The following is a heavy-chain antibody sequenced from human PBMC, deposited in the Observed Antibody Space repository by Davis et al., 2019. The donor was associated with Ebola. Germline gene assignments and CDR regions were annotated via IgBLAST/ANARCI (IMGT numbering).Heavy chain of an antibody. J-gene: IGHJ5*02. CDR2: IYHSGST. D-gene: IGHD6-13*01. CDR3: ARDISSSSWGWFDP. CDR1: GGSISSSNW. Sequence: SETLSLTCAVSGGSISSSNWWSWVRPPPGKGLEWIGEIYHSGSTNYNPSLKSRVTISVDKSKNQFSLKLSSVTAADTAVYYCARDISSSSWGWFDPWGQGTLVTVSS. V-gene: IGHV4-4*02.